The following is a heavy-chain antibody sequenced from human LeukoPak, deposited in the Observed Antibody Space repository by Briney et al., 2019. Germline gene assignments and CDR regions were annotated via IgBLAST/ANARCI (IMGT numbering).Heavy chain of an antibody. D-gene: IGHD5-18*01. V-gene: IGHV3-13*01. Sequence: GGSLRLSCTASGFTLGSHDMHWVRQTSGEGLEWVAAIASGFQTFYAGSVKGRFTVSREDAKNSLYLQMDSLRAGDTAVYYCVREARGYHYTYFDYWGQGTLVTVSS. J-gene: IGHJ4*02. CDR1: GFTLGSHD. CDR3: VREARGYHYTYFDY. CDR2: IASGFQT.